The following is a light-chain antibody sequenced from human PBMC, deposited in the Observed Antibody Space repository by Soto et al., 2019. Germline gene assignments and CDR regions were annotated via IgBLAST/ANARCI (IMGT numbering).Light chain of an antibody. CDR1: QSISSY. CDR2: GAS. J-gene: IGKJ1*01. V-gene: IGKV3-20*01. CDR3: QQYGSPRT. Sequence: EIVLTQSPATLSLSPGERATLSCRASQSISSYLAWYQQKPGQAPRLLIYGASSRATGIPDRFSGSGSGTDFTLTISRLEPEDFAVYYCQQYGSPRTFGQGTKVDIK.